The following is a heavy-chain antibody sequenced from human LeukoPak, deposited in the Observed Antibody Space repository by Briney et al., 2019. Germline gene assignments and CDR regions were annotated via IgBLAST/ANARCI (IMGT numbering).Heavy chain of an antibody. CDR2: IHQSGNT. D-gene: IGHD3-10*01. CDR3: AREISRGAEAYY. V-gene: IGHV4-4*02. Sequence: PSETLSLTCGVSGGSMSSSNWWSWVRQPPGKGLEWIGEIHQSGNTNYNPSLRGRVTISLDKSKNQFSLKLTSVTAADTAVYYCAREISRGAEAYYWGQGTLVTVSA. J-gene: IGHJ4*02. CDR1: GGSMSSSNW.